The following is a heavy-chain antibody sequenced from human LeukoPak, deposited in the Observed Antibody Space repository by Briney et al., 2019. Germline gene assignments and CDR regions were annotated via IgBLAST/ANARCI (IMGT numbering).Heavy chain of an antibody. D-gene: IGHD2-2*02. CDR1: GFTFSYFA. CDR2: ICGDEGTT. Sequence: GGSLRLSCGTSGFTFSYFAMSWVRQAPGKGLEWVSAICGDEGTTYYADSVKGRFTISRDNSKNTLYLQTNSLRAEDTAVYYCAKEALYCSSTSYYIDYWGQGTLVTVSS. V-gene: IGHV3-23*01. CDR3: AKEALYCSSTSYYIDY. J-gene: IGHJ4*02.